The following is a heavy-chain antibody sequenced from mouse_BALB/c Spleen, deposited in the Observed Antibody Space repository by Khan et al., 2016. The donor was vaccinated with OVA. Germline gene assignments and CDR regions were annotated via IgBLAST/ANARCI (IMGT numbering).Heavy chain of an antibody. Sequence: QVQLQQSGAELARPGASVKLSCKASGYTFADYYINWVKQRTGQGLEWIGEIYPGTGNTYYNEKFKGKATLTTDKSSSTAYVHLSSLTSEDSAVYFCARWGGNYKYYYALDYWGQGTSVTVSS. V-gene: IGHV1-77*01. D-gene: IGHD2-1*01. CDR3: ARWGGNYKYYYALDY. CDR2: IYPGTGNT. CDR1: GYTFADYY. J-gene: IGHJ4*01.